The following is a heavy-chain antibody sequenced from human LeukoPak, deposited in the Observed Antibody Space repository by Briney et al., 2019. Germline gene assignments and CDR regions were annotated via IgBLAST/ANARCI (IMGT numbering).Heavy chain of an antibody. J-gene: IGHJ4*02. V-gene: IGHV7-4-1*02. CDR2: INTNTGNP. CDR1: GYTFTSYA. Sequence: ASVKVSCKASGYTFTSYAMNWVRQAPGQGLEWMGWINTNTGNPTYAQGFTGRFVFSLDTSVSTAYLQISSLKAEDTAVYYCARDLKGYDFWSGYYRKGVDYWGQGTLVTVSS. CDR3: ARDLKGYDFWSGYYRKGVDY. D-gene: IGHD3-3*01.